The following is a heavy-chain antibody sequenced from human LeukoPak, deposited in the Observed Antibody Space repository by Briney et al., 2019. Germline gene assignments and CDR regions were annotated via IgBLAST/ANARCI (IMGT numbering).Heavy chain of an antibody. J-gene: IGHJ5*02. CDR1: GFTFSSYW. CDR3: VRDVLYYYGAERLFWFDP. V-gene: IGHV3-7*01. CDR2: IKQDGSEK. D-gene: IGHD3-10*01. Sequence: GGSLRLSCAASGFTFSSYWMHWVRQAPGKGLEWVAKIKQDGSEKYYVDSVKGRFTISRDNAKNSMYLLMNSLRVEDTAVYYCVRDVLYYYGAERLFWFDPWGQGTLVTVSS.